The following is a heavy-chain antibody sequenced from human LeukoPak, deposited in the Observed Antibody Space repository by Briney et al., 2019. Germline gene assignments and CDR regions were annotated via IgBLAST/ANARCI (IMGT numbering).Heavy chain of an antibody. J-gene: IGHJ5*02. Sequence: PSETLSLTCTVSGGSISSYYWSWIRQPPGKGLEWIWYIYYSGSTNYNPSLKSRVTISVDTSKNQFSLKLSSVTAADTAVYYCARGLQWLVEGWFDPWGQGTLVTVSS. D-gene: IGHD6-19*01. CDR3: ARGLQWLVEGWFDP. CDR2: IYYSGST. V-gene: IGHV4-59*01. CDR1: GGSISSYY.